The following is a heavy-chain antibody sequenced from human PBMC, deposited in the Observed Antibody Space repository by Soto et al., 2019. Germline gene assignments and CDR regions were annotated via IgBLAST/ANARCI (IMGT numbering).Heavy chain of an antibody. J-gene: IGHJ4*02. CDR3: ARDVGNYYGSVDY. CDR1: GYTFASYY. V-gene: IGHV1-46*01. Sequence: ASVKFSCTASGYTFASYYMHWVRQAPGQGLEWMGIINPSGGSTSYAQKFQGRVTMTRDTSTSTVYMELSSLRSEDTAVYYCARDVGNYYGSVDYWGQGTLVTVSS. D-gene: IGHD3-10*01. CDR2: INPSGGST.